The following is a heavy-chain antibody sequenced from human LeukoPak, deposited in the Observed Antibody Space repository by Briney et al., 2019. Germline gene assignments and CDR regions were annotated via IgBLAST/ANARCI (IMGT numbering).Heavy chain of an antibody. V-gene: IGHV3-64*01. J-gene: IGHJ5*02. CDR2: ISCNGGSA. Sequence: GGSLRLSCAASGFTFSSYDMHWVRQAPGKGLEYVSAISCNGGSAYYANSVKGRFTISRDNAKNSLYLQMNSLRAEDTAVYYCARDPSDYSNYKSTIFDPWGQGTLVTVSS. CDR1: GFTFSSYD. CDR3: ARDPSDYSNYKSTIFDP. D-gene: IGHD4-4*01.